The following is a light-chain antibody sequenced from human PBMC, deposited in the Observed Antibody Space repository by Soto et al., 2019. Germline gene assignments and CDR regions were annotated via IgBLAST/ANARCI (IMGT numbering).Light chain of an antibody. Sequence: QSVLTQPPSVSGAPGQRVTISCTGSTSNIGASYDVHSYQQLPGTAPKLLIYGDTKRPSGVPDRFSGSKSGTSASLVITGLQAEDEADYYCHSYDSSLSASVFGGGTKLTVL. J-gene: IGLJ2*01. CDR1: TSNIGASYD. CDR3: HSYDSSLSASV. V-gene: IGLV1-40*01. CDR2: GDT.